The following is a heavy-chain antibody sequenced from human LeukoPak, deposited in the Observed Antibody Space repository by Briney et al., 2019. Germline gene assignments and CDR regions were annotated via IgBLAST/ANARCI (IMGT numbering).Heavy chain of an antibody. CDR2: IYPGDSVT. D-gene: IGHD3-10*01. J-gene: IGHJ5*02. Sequence: GESLKISCKGSGYSFTSYWIGWVRQMPGKGLEWMGIIYPGDSVTRYSPSFQGQVTISADKSISTAYLQWSSLKASDTAMYYCARSYGSGSYYTNWFDPWGQGTLVTVSS. CDR3: ARSYGSGSYYTNWFDP. CDR1: GYSFTSYW. V-gene: IGHV5-51*01.